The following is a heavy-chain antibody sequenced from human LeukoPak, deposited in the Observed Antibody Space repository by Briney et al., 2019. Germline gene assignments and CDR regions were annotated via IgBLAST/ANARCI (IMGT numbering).Heavy chain of an antibody. CDR3: ARSAPSMIVVVVRHYSGSMDV. CDR2: ISAYNGNT. V-gene: IGHV1-18*01. CDR1: GYTFTSYG. Sequence: ASVKVSCKASGYTFTSYGISWVRQAPGQGLEWMGWISAYNGNTNYAQKLQGRVTMTTDTSTSTAYMELRSLRSDDTAVYYCARSAPSMIVVVVRHYSGSMDVWGQGTTVTVSS. D-gene: IGHD3-22*01. J-gene: IGHJ6*02.